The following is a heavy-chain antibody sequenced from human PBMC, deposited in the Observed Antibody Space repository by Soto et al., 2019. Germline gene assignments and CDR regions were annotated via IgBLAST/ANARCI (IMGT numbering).Heavy chain of an antibody. J-gene: IGHJ4*02. CDR3: AIARKGTVVETDNFXY. Sequence: ASVKVSCKASGYTFTGYYMHWVRQAPGQGLEWMGWINPNSGGTNYAQKFQGWVTITRDTSISTAYMELSRLRSDDTAVYYCAIARKGTVVETDNFXYWGQGWRVTESS. CDR2: INPNSGGT. D-gene: IGHD2-21*02. CDR1: GYTFTGYY. V-gene: IGHV1-2*04.